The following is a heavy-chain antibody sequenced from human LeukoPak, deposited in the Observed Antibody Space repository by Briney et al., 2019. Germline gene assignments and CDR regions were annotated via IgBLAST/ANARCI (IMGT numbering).Heavy chain of an antibody. Sequence: GGSLRLSCAASGFNFRSFGFHWVRQAPGKGLEWLAIVSFETNDIHYTDSVKGRFTISGDESKNTLYLQMNSLRSDDTALYYCARDPLRRGTSYLDNWGQGTLVTVAS. J-gene: IGHJ4*02. V-gene: IGHV3-30*03. D-gene: IGHD1-26*01. CDR3: ARDPLRRGTSYLDN. CDR1: GFNFRSFG. CDR2: VSFETNDI.